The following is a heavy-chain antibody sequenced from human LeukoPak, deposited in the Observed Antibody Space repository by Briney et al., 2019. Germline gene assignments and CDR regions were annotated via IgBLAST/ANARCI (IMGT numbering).Heavy chain of an antibody. Sequence: SETLSLTCTVSGGSISSYYWSWIRQPPGKGLEWIGYIYYSGSTNYNPSLKGRVTISVDTSKNQFSLKLSSVTAADTAVYYCARSSWYEHFDYWGQGTLVTVSS. J-gene: IGHJ4*02. CDR2: IYYSGST. CDR3: ARSSWYEHFDY. V-gene: IGHV4-59*01. CDR1: GGSISSYY. D-gene: IGHD6-13*01.